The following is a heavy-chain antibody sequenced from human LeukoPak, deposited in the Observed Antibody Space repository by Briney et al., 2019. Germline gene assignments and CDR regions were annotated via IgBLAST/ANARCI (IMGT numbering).Heavy chain of an antibody. D-gene: IGHD3-22*01. Sequence: GGSLRLSCAASGFTFSSYGMHWVRQAPGKGLEWVAVISYDGSNKYYADSVKGRFTISRDNSKNTLYLQMNSLRAEDTAVYYCASLILVVVVAQTDAFDIWGQGTMVTVSS. CDR3: ASLILVVVVAQTDAFDI. CDR1: GFTFSSYG. CDR2: ISYDGSNK. V-gene: IGHV3-30*03. J-gene: IGHJ3*02.